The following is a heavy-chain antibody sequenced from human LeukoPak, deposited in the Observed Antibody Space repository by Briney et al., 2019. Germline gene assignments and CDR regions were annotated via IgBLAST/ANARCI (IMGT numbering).Heavy chain of an antibody. J-gene: IGHJ4*02. D-gene: IGHD3-10*01. V-gene: IGHV5-51*01. CDR1: GYSFTSYG. CDR2: IYPGDSDT. CDR3: ARRNYGSVLDY. Sequence: GESLKISCKGSGYSFTSYGIGWVRQMPGKGLEWMGSIYPGDSDTRYSPSFQGQVTISADKSISTAFLQWSSLKASDTAMYYCARRNYGSVLDYWGQGTLVTVSS.